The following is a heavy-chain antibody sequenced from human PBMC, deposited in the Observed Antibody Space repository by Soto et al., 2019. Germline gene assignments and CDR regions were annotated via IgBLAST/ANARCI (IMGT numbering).Heavy chain of an antibody. Sequence: PGGSLRLSCAASGFTFSSYSMNWVRQAPGKGLEWVSYISSSSSTIYYADSVKGRFTISRDNAKNSLYLQMNSLRDEDTAVYYCAITDYDSSGYYPYAYWGQGTLVTVSS. D-gene: IGHD3-22*01. CDR1: GFTFSSYS. CDR3: AITDYDSSGYYPYAY. CDR2: ISSSSSTI. J-gene: IGHJ4*02. V-gene: IGHV3-48*02.